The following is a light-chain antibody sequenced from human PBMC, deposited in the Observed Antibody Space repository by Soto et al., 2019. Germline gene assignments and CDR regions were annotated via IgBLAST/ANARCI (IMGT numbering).Light chain of an antibody. V-gene: IGKV1-5*03. J-gene: IGKJ2*01. CDR2: KPS. CDR1: QSVGRW. CDR3: QEYTTGTGYN. Sequence: DIQMTQSPSTLSASVGDRVTITCRASQSVGRWLAWYQQKPGKAPELLIYKPSTLERGVPSRFSGSGSGTEFTLTISSLQPDDFAAYYCQEYTTGTGYNLGQGTRLEIK.